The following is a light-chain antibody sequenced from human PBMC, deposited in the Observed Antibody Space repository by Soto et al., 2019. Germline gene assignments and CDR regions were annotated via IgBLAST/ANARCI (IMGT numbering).Light chain of an antibody. J-gene: IGKJ5*01. CDR3: QQRSNWPSIT. Sequence: EIVLTQSPATLSLSPGERATLSCRASQSVSSYLAWYQQKPGQAPRLXXYDASNRATGIPARFSGSGSGTDFTLTINSLEPEDFAVYYGQQRSNWPSITFGQGTRLEIK. CDR2: DAS. V-gene: IGKV3-11*01. CDR1: QSVSSY.